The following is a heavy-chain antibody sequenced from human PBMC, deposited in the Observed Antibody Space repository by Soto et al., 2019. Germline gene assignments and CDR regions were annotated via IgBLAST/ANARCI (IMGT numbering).Heavy chain of an antibody. CDR1: GGTFSSYT. CDR2: IIPILGIA. J-gene: IGHJ4*02. CDR3: ARDQDYGTAFDY. V-gene: IGHV1-69*08. D-gene: IGHD4-17*01. Sequence: QVQLVQSGAEVKKPGSSVKVSCKASGGTFSSYTISWVRQAPGQGLEWMGRIIPILGIANYAQKFQGRVTIGAVXSTSTAYMELSSLRSEDTAVYYCARDQDYGTAFDYWGQGTLVTVSS.